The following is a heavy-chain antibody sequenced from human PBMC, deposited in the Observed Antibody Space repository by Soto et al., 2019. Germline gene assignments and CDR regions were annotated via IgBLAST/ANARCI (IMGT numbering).Heavy chain of an antibody. D-gene: IGHD2-15*01. CDR2: IYYSGST. CDR3: ARDSCSGGSCYSPLVAFDI. CDR1: GGSVSSGSYY. J-gene: IGHJ3*02. V-gene: IGHV4-61*01. Sequence: PSETLSLTCTVSGGSVSSGSYYWGWIRQPPGKGLEWIGYIYYSGSTNYNPSLKSRVTISVDTSKNQFSLKLSSVTAADTAVYYCARDSCSGGSCYSPLVAFDIWGQGTMVTVSS.